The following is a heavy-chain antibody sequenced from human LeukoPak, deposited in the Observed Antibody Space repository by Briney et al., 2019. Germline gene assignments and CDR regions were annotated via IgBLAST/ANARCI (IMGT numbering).Heavy chain of an antibody. CDR2: IKKDGSEE. V-gene: IGHV3-7*01. Sequence: PGGSLRLSCAASGFTLNSYLMSGVRQAPGRGLEWVANIKKDGSEESYLASVKGRYTVSRDNAKNSLFLQMNSLRGEDTAVYYCARSNPNRNALDLWGQGTMVTISS. CDR1: GFTLNSYL. D-gene: IGHD1-14*01. J-gene: IGHJ3*01. CDR3: ARSNPNRNALDL.